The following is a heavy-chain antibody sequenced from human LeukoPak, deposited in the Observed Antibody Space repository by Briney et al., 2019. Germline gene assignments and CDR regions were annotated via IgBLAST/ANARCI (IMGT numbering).Heavy chain of an antibody. CDR2: IIPIFGTT. CDR3: ARDVTMVRGARYRPYKWFDP. V-gene: IGHV1-69*13. Sequence: SVKVSCKASGGTFSSYTISWVRQAPGQGLEWMGGIIPIFGTTNYAQKFQGRVTISADESTSTAYMELSSLRSEDTAVYYCARDVTMVRGARYRPYKWFDPWGQGTLVTVSS. CDR1: GGTFSSYT. J-gene: IGHJ5*02. D-gene: IGHD3-10*01.